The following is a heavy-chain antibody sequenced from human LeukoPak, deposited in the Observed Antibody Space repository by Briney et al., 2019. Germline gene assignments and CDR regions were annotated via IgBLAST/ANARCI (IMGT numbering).Heavy chain of an antibody. CDR3: ARGIIVGATHYYYGMDV. J-gene: IGHJ6*02. Sequence: GASVKVSCKASGYTFTSYGISWVRQAPGQGLEWMGWISAYNGNTNYAQKLQGRVTMTTDTSTSTAYMELRSLRSDDTAVYYCARGIIVGATHYYYGMDVWGQGTTVTVSS. V-gene: IGHV1-18*01. D-gene: IGHD1-26*01. CDR1: GYTFTSYG. CDR2: ISAYNGNT.